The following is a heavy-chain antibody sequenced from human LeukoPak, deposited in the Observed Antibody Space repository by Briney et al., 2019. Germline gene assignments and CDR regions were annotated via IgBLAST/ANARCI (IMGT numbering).Heavy chain of an antibody. CDR2: IYYSGST. V-gene: IGHV4-59*01. CDR1: GVSISGYY. D-gene: IGHD3-22*01. Sequence: SETLSLTCTVYGVSISGYYGSWIRQPPGRGLEGLGYIYYSGSTKYNPSLKSRVTMSVDTSRNQFSLKLSSVTAADTAVYYCARGGLENGYHSNDGFDIWGQGTMVTVSS. J-gene: IGHJ3*02. CDR3: ARGGLENGYHSNDGFDI.